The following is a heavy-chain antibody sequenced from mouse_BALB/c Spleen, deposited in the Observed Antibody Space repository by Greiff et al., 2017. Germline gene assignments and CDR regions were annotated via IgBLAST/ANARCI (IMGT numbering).Heavy chain of an antibody. CDR3: ARYKVGRYAMDY. J-gene: IGHJ4*01. V-gene: IGHV3-8*02. D-gene: IGHD1-1*02. CDR1: GDSITSGY. CDR2: ISYSGST. Sequence: EVQRVESGPSLVKPSQTLSLTCSVTGDSITSGYWNWIRKFPGNKLEYMGYISYSGSTYYNPSLKSRISITRDTSKNQYYLQLNSVTTEDTATYYCARYKVGRYAMDYWGQGTSVTVSS.